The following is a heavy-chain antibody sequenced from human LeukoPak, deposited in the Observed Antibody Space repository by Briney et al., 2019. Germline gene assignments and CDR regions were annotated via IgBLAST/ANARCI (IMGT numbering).Heavy chain of an antibody. CDR1: GFTFSSYG. Sequence: GSLRLSCAASGFTFSSYGMHWVRQAPGKGLEWIGSIYYSGSTYYNPSLKSRVTISVDTSKNQFSLKLSSVTAADTAVYYCARAAPTYYYDSSGLSSGWFDPWGQGTLVTVSS. CDR2: IYYSGST. J-gene: IGHJ5*02. D-gene: IGHD3-22*01. V-gene: IGHV4-39*07. CDR3: ARAAPTYYYDSSGLSSGWFDP.